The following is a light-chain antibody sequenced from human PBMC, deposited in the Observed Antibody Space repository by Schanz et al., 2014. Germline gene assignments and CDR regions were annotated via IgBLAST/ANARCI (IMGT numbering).Light chain of an antibody. CDR3: SSYATNNTLV. CDR2: EVS. J-gene: IGLJ2*01. V-gene: IGLV2-8*01. CDR1: SSDVGGYNY. Sequence: QSALTQPPSASGSPGQSVTISCTGTSSDVGGYNYVSWYQQYPGKAPKLMIYEVSKRPSGVPDRFSGAKSGNTASLTVSGLQAEDEADYYCSSYATNNTLVFGGGTKVTVL.